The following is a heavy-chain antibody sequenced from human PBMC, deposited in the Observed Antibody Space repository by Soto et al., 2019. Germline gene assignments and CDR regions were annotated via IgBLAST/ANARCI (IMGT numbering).Heavy chain of an antibody. V-gene: IGHV2-5*02. Sequence: VGVGWIRQPPGKALEWLALVYWDDDERYSPFLKNRLTITKDSSKNQVVLTMTNMDPVDTATYYCSLIYCYGGSCSPDGFDIWGQRTRV. J-gene: IGHJ3*02. CDR1: VG. D-gene: IGHD2-15*01. CDR2: VYWDDDE. CDR3: SLIYCYGGSCSPDGFDI.